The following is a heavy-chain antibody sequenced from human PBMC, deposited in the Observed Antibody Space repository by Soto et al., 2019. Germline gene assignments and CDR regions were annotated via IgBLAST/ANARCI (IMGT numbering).Heavy chain of an antibody. V-gene: IGHV3-23*01. J-gene: IGHJ4*02. CDR3: AKNGLDNSPSAIDS. Sequence: GGSLRLSCAASGFTFRNNVLSWVRQAPGKGLNWVSGITGSGRDTYYAEKVKGRFTNSRDNSKNMVFLQMNSLRAEDTALYYCAKNGLDNSPSAIDSWGPGP. CDR1: GFTFRNNV. D-gene: IGHD2-8*01. CDR2: ITGSGRDT.